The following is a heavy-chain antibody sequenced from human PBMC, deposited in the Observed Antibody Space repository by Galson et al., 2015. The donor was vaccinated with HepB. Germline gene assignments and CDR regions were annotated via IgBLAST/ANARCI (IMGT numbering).Heavy chain of an antibody. Sequence: SLRLSCAASGFTFSRYGMNWVRQAPGKGLEWVAFIRYDGSNKYYADSVEGRFTISRDNSKNTLYLQMNSLRAEDTAVYYCAKDHWIPTYYYDSSGWGGAFDIWGQGTMVTVSS. CDR2: IRYDGSNK. CDR1: GFTFSRYG. CDR3: AKDHWIPTYYYDSSGWGGAFDI. D-gene: IGHD3-22*01. J-gene: IGHJ3*02. V-gene: IGHV3-30*02.